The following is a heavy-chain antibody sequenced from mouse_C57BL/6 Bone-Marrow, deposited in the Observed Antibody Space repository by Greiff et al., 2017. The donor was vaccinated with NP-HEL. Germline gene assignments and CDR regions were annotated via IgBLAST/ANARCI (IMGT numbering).Heavy chain of an antibody. CDR3: ATPDSSGYGFDY. J-gene: IGHJ2*01. Sequence: QVQLQQPGAELVKPGASVKVSCKASGYTFTSYWMHWVKQRPGQGLEWIGDINPNNGGTSYNQKFKGKATLTVDKSSSTAYMELRSLTSEDSAVYYCATPDSSGYGFDYWGQGTTLTVSS. CDR2: INPNNGGT. D-gene: IGHD3-2*02. V-gene: IGHV1-53*01. CDR1: GYTFTSYW.